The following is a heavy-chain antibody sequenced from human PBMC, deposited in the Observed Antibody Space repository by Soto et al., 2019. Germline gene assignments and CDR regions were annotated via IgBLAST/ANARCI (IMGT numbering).Heavy chain of an antibody. CDR1: GGSFSSGGYF. V-gene: IGHV4-31*03. CDR2: IDYSGST. D-gene: IGHD3-10*01. J-gene: IGHJ3*02. CDR3: ARDILLWFGELPPRAHDAFDI. Sequence: QVQLQESGPGLVKPSQTLSLTCTVSGGSFSSGGYFWSWIRQHPGKGLEWIGDIDYSGSTYSNPSLKSRVTISVDTSKNQFSLKLSSVTAADTAVYYCARDILLWFGELPPRAHDAFDIWGQGTMVTVSS.